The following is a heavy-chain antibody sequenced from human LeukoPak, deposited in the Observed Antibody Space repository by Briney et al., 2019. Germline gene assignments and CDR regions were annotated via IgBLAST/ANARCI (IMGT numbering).Heavy chain of an antibody. CDR3: AGAIRMVRGVIPFYYGMDV. D-gene: IGHD3-10*01. V-gene: IGHV4-61*01. Sequence: SEALSLTCTVSGGSVSSGSYYWTWIRQPPGKGLEWIGYIYYSGSTNYNPSLKSRVIISVDTSKNQFSLKLSSVTAADTAVYYCAGAIRMVRGVIPFYYGMDVWGKGTTVTVSS. CDR2: IYYSGST. CDR1: GGSVSSGSYY. J-gene: IGHJ6*04.